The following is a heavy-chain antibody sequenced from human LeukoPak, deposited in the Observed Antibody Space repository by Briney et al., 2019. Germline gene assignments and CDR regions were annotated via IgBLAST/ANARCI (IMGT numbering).Heavy chain of an antibody. V-gene: IGHV3-53*01. CDR2: IDSGDRT. J-gene: IGHJ4*02. CDR1: GFSVSTNY. CDR3: ARDIVVVVAAHFDY. Sequence: PGGSLRLSCAASGFSVSTNYMSWVRQAPGKGLEWVSVIDSGDRTYYADSVKGRFTISRDNSKNTIYLQMKSLRAEDTAVYYCARDIVVVVAAHFDYWGQGTLVSVSS. D-gene: IGHD2-15*01.